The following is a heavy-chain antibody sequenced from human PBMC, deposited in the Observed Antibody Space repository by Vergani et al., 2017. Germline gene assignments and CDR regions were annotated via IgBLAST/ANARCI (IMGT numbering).Heavy chain of an antibody. CDR2: INPNSGGT. Sequence: QVQLVQSGAEVKKPGASVKVSCKASGYTFTGYYMHWVRQAPGQGLELMGRINPNSGGTNYAQKFQGRVTMTRDTSISTAYMELGRLRSDDTAVYYCARVRATTVVTPFDYWGQGTLVTVSS. J-gene: IGHJ4*02. V-gene: IGHV1-2*06. CDR3: ARVRATTVVTPFDY. D-gene: IGHD4-23*01. CDR1: GYTFTGYY.